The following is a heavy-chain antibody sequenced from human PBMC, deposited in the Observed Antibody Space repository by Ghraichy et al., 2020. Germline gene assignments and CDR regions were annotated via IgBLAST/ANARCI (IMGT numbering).Heavy chain of an antibody. Sequence: SETLSLTCTVSGGSISSGGYYWSWIRQHPGKGLEWIGYIYYSGSTYYNPSLKSRVTISVDTSKNQFSLKLSSVTAADTAVYYCARDKGTNLWVDVDTAMVTEAYFDYWGQGTLVTVSS. D-gene: IGHD5-18*01. J-gene: IGHJ4*02. CDR1: GGSISSGGYY. CDR2: IYYSGST. CDR3: ARDKGTNLWVDVDTAMVTEAYFDY. V-gene: IGHV4-31*03.